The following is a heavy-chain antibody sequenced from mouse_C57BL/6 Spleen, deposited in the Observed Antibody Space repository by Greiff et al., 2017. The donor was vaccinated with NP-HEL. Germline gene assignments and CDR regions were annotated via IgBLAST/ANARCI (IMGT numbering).Heavy chain of an antibody. J-gene: IGHJ2*01. Sequence: VQLQQPGAELVMPGASVKLSCKASGYTFTSYWMHWVKQRPGQGLEWIGEIDPSDSYTNYNQKFKGKSTLTVDKSSSTAYMQLSSLTSEDSAVYYCARLDYDVNYFDYWGQGTTLTVSS. D-gene: IGHD2-4*01. CDR1: GYTFTSYW. V-gene: IGHV1-69*01. CDR2: IDPSDSYT. CDR3: ARLDYDVNYFDY.